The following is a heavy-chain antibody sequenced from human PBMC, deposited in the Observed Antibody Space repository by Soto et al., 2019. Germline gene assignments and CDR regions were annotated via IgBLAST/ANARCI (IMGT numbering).Heavy chain of an antibody. CDR3: TRWARQTHDYGCPLDN. D-gene: IGHD4-17*01. V-gene: IGHV1-18*04. CDR2: ISGYNGNT. CDR1: GYTFTSHG. J-gene: IGHJ4*02. Sequence: QVQLVQSGAEVKKPGASVKVSCKASGYTFTSHGISWVRQAPGQGPEWMGWISGYNGNTNYAQKVHGRVTMNTDTSTRTAYMELRSLTSDDTAVYYFTRWARQTHDYGCPLDNCGQGTLVTVSS.